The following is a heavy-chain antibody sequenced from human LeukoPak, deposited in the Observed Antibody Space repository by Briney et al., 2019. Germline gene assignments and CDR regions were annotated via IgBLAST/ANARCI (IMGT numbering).Heavy chain of an antibody. Sequence: QPGGSLRLSCAASGFTFSSYEMNWVRHAPGKALEWVSYISSSGSTIYYADSVKGRFTISRDNAKNSLYLQMNSMRAEDTAVYYCARVRIAARVFDYWGQGTLVTVSS. J-gene: IGHJ4*02. CDR1: GFTFSSYE. CDR3: ARVRIAARVFDY. D-gene: IGHD6-6*01. CDR2: ISSSGSTI. V-gene: IGHV3-48*03.